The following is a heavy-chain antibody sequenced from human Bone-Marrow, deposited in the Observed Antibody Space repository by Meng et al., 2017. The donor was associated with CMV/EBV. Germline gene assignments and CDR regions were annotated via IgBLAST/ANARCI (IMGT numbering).Heavy chain of an antibody. Sequence: SETLSLTCAVYGGSFSGYYWSWIRQPPGKGLEWIGEINHSGSTSYNPSLKSRVTISVDTSKNQFSLKLSSVTAADTAVYYCASVDTAMVTLGYWGQGTLVTVYS. CDR1: GGSFSGYY. J-gene: IGHJ4*02. D-gene: IGHD5-18*01. V-gene: IGHV4-34*01. CDR3: ASVDTAMVTLGY. CDR2: INHSGST.